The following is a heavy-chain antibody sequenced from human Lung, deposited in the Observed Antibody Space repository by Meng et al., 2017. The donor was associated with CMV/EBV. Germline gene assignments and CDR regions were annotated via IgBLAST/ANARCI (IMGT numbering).Heavy chain of an antibody. V-gene: IGHV1-18*01. D-gene: IGHD5-18*01. Sequence: CKASGYTFSDFRITWVRQAPGQGLEWMGWINGDNGNTNYAQRFQGRVTLTTDTATRTAYMELRSLRSDDTAVYFCAREPSGYNYGPDYWGQGTLVTVSS. CDR1: GYTFSDFR. J-gene: IGHJ4*02. CDR2: INGDNGNT. CDR3: AREPSGYNYGPDY.